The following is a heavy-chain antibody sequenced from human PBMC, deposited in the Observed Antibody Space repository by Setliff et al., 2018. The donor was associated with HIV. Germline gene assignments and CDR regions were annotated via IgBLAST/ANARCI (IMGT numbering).Heavy chain of an antibody. J-gene: IGHJ4*02. V-gene: IGHV4-61*02. CDR2: IYSSGST. CDR3: AAASSWDPLLDY. Sequence: KTSETLSLTCTVSGGSISSRSYYWSWLRQPAGKGLEWIGRIYSSGSTNYNPSLKSRVTISVDTSMDQFSLKLNSVTAADTAVHYCAAASSWDPLLDYWGQGTLVTVSS. CDR1: GGSISSRSYY. D-gene: IGHD6-13*01.